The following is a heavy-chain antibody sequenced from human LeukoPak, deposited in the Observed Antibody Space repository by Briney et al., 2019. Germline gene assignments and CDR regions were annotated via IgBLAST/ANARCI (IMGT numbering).Heavy chain of an antibody. CDR2: ISYDGSNK. CDR3: AKAPDRFEWYAFDI. V-gene: IGHV3-30*18. D-gene: IGHD3-9*01. J-gene: IGHJ3*02. CDR1: GFTFSNNA. Sequence: PGGSLRLSCVASGFTFSNNAMSWARQAPGKGLEWVAVISYDGSNKYYADSVKGRFTIPRDNSKNTLYLQMNSLRAEDTAVYYCAKAPDRFEWYAFDIWGQGTMVTVSS.